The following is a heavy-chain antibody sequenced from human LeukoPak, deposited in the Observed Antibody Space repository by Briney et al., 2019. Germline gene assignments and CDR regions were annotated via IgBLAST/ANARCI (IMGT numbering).Heavy chain of an antibody. CDR3: ARLDYSSGSWTDS. CDR2: ISYDESNK. D-gene: IGHD6-19*01. Sequence: PGGSLRLSCAASGFPFSNYGMNWVRQAPGKGPEWVAIISYDESNKDYADSVKGRFTISRDNSKNTLYLQMNSLRPEDTAVYYCARLDYSSGSWTDSWGQGTLVTVSS. J-gene: IGHJ4*02. CDR1: GFPFSNYG. V-gene: IGHV3-30*03.